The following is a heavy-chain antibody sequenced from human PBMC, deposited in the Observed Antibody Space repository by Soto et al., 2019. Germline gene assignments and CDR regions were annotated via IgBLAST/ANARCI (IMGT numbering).Heavy chain of an antibody. D-gene: IGHD6-6*01. Sequence: PSETLSLTCTVSGGSISSYYWSWIRQPPGKGLEWIGYIYYSGSTNYNPSLKSRVTISVDTSKNQFSLKLSSVTAADTAVYYCARGKGGSSSGYYYGMDVWGQGTTVTVSS. CDR2: IYYSGST. CDR1: GGSISSYY. J-gene: IGHJ6*02. V-gene: IGHV4-59*01. CDR3: ARGKGGSSSGYYYGMDV.